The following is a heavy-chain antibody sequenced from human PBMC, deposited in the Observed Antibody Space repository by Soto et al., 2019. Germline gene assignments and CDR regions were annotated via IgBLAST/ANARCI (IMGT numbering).Heavy chain of an antibody. CDR1: GYSFTSYW. CDR3: ARLRYYCYSSGYLFDY. D-gene: IGHD3-22*01. CDR2: IYPGDSDT. Sequence: GESLKISCKGSGYSFTSYWIGWVRQMPRKGLEWMGIIYPGDSDTRYSPSLQAQVTISADKPISTAYLQRSSRKASDTAMYYCARLRYYCYSSGYLFDYWGQGTLVTVSS. V-gene: IGHV5-51*01. J-gene: IGHJ4*02.